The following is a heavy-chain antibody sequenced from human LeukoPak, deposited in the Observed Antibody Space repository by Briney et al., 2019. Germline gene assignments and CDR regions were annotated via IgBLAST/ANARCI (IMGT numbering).Heavy chain of an antibody. Sequence: ASVKVSCKASGYTFTGYFMHWVRQAPGQGLEWMGWINPNSGGTNYAQKFQGRVTMTRDTSISTAYMELSRLRSDDTAVYYCARVMGYSYGPPSGYWGQGTLVTVSS. V-gene: IGHV1-2*02. D-gene: IGHD5-18*01. CDR2: INPNSGGT. CDR3: ARVMGYSYGPPSGY. CDR1: GYTFTGYF. J-gene: IGHJ4*02.